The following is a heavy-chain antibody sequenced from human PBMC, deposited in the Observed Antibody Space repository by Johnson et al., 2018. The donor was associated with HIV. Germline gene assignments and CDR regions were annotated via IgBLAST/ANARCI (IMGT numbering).Heavy chain of an antibody. V-gene: IGHV3-30*18. CDR1: GFTFSDYY. CDR3: ANSPLSPSGSYPHAPDASVWDI. J-gene: IGHJ3*02. D-gene: IGHD1-26*01. Sequence: QVQLVESGGGLVKPGGSLRLSCAASGFTFSDYYMNWVRQAPGKGLEWVAVISYDGSNKYYADSVKGRFTISRDNSKNTLYLQMNSLRAEDTAVYYCANSPLSPSGSYPHAPDASVWDIWGQGTMVTVSS. CDR2: ISYDGSNK.